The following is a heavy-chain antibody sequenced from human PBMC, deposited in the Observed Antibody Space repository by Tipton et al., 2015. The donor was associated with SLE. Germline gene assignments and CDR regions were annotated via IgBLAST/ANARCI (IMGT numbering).Heavy chain of an antibody. CDR2: IYYSGST. Sequence: TLSLTCTVSGGSISSSSYYWGWIRQPPGKGLEWIGSIYYSGSTYYNPSLKSRVTISVDTSKNQFSLKLSSVTAADTAAYYCAREWGWDYDFWSGYFGWFDPWGQGTLVTVSS. CDR1: GGSISSSSYY. D-gene: IGHD3-3*01. J-gene: IGHJ5*02. CDR3: AREWGWDYDFWSGYFGWFDP. V-gene: IGHV4-39*02.